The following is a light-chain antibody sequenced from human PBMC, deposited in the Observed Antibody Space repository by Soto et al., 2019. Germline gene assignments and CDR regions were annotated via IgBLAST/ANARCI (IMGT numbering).Light chain of an antibody. Sequence: QPVLTQPASVSGSPGQSITISCTGTSSDVGAYNYVSWYQQHPGKVPKLLIYDVTYRPSGVSNRFSGFKSGNTASLTISGLQAGDEANYFCASYTSSISLVFGGGTKLTVL. J-gene: IGLJ3*02. CDR3: ASYTSSISLV. V-gene: IGLV2-14*01. CDR1: SSDVGAYNY. CDR2: DVT.